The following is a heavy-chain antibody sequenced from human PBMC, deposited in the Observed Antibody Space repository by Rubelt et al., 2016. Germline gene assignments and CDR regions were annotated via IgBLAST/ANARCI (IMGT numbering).Heavy chain of an antibody. CDR3: ARHGAGSSPVKI. J-gene: IGHJ3*02. D-gene: IGHD3-10*01. V-gene: IGHV4-39*01. Sequence: GPGLVKPSETLSLTCTVSGGSISSYYWGWIRQPPGKGLEWIGSIYSSGSTYYNPSLKSRVTMSVDTSKNQFSLRLSSVTAADTAVYYCARHGAGSSPVKIWGQGTMVTVSS. CDR1: GGSISSYY. CDR2: IYSSGST.